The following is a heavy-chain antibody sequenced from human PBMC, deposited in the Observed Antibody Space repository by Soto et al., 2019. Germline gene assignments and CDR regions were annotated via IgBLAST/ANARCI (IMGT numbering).Heavy chain of an antibody. D-gene: IGHD3-10*01. CDR1: GYTFTSYD. J-gene: IGHJ6*02. Sequence: QVQLVQSGAEVKKPGASVKVSCKASGYTFTSYDINWVRQATGQGLEWMGWMNPNSGNTGYAQKFQGRVTMTRNTAXXTAYMELSSLRSEDTAVYYCASSGSQGYYYYGMDVWGQGTTVTVSS. V-gene: IGHV1-8*01. CDR3: ASSGSQGYYYYGMDV. CDR2: MNPNSGNT.